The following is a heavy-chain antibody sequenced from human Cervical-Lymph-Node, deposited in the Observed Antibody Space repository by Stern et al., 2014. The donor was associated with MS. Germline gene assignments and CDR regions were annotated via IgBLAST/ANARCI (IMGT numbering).Heavy chain of an antibody. Sequence: QVQLVQSGAEARKPGASVKVSCKTSGYTFTSYSMQWVRQVPGQRLEWMGWINAGNGKTKYSQHFQARVSITRDTSANTAYMDLSSLRSEDTAVYYCARGGGYYYGMDVWGQGTTVTVSS. V-gene: IGHV1-3*01. D-gene: IGHD2-15*01. CDR2: INAGNGKT. J-gene: IGHJ6*02. CDR3: ARGGGYYYGMDV. CDR1: GYTFTSYS.